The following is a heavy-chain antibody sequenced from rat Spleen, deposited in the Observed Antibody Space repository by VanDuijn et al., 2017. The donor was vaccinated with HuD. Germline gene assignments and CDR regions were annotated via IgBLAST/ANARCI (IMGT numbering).Heavy chain of an antibody. CDR2: ISYDGSST. D-gene: IGHD1-2*01. J-gene: IGHJ1*01. CDR3: ARQSSSIPYYWYFDF. V-gene: IGHV5-7*01. Sequence: EVQLVESGGGSVQPGRSMKLSCAASGINFSNYYMAWVRQAPTKGLEWVATISYDGSSTYYRDSVKGRFTISRDNAKSTLYLQMDSLRSEDTATYYCARQSSSIPYYWYFDFWGPGTMVTVSS. CDR1: GINFSNYY.